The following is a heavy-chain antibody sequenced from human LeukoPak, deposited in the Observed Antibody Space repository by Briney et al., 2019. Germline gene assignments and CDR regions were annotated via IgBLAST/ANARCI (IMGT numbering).Heavy chain of an antibody. CDR3: STEYYGSANFNF. Sequence: PGRSLRLSCAASGFTFSSYGMHWVRQAPGKGLEWVGHIKSNTFGGTTDYPAPVKGRFTISRDDSKNTLFLQMDSLKTEDAAVYYCSTEYYGSANFNFWGQGTLVTVSS. J-gene: IGHJ4*02. V-gene: IGHV3-15*01. CDR1: GFTFSSYG. CDR2: IKSNTFGGTT. D-gene: IGHD3-10*01.